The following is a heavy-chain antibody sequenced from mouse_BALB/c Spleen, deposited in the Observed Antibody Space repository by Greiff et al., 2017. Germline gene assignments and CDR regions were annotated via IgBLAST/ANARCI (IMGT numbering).Heavy chain of an antibody. J-gene: IGHJ3*01. D-gene: IGHD5-1*01. Sequence: EVHLVESGGGLVKPGGSLKLSCAASGFTFSSYAMSWVRQTPEKRLEWVASISSGGSTYYADSVKGRFTISRDNARNILYLQMSSLRSEDTAMYYCARGVPGFAYWGQGTLVTVSA. CDR1: GFTFSSYA. CDR3: ARGVPGFAY. V-gene: IGHV5-6-5*01. CDR2: ISSGGST.